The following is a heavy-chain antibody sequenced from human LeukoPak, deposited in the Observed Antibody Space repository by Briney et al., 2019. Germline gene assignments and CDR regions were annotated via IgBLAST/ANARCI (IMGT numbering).Heavy chain of an antibody. V-gene: IGHV1-69*13. J-gene: IGHJ5*02. Sequence: VASVKVSCKASGYTFTSYDINWVRQATGQGLEWMGGIIPIFGTANYAQKFQGRVTITADESTSTAYMQLSSLRSGDTAVYYCAGRTLNWFDPWGQGTLVTVSS. D-gene: IGHD1-14*01. CDR3: AGRTLNWFDP. CDR2: IIPIFGTA. CDR1: GYTFTSYD.